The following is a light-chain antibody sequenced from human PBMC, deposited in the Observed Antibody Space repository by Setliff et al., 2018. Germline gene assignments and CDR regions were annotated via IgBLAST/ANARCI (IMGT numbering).Light chain of an antibody. CDR3: SSYTSSSTFV. J-gene: IGLJ1*01. V-gene: IGLV2-14*01. CDR1: SSDVGGYSY. CDR2: DVS. Sequence: QSALTQPASVSGSPGQSITISCTGTSSDVGGYSYVSWYQQHPGKAPKLMIYDVSKRPSGVSNRFSGSKSGNAASLTISGLQAEDEADYYCSSYTSSSTFVFGTGTKVTFL.